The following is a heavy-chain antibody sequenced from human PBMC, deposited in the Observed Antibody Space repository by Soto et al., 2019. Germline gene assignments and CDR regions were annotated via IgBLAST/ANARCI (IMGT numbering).Heavy chain of an antibody. CDR3: AADPQLRWRQFVLDF. V-gene: IGHV3-11*01. D-gene: IGHD6-6*01. Sequence: QVQLVESGGGLVKPGGSLRLSCAASGFSFSDYYMSWVRQAPGKGLEVVSYVSSSGSAMYYAESVRGRFTVSRDNAKNSLFLQMNSLRAEDTAVYYCAADPQLRWRQFVLDFWGRGTLVAVSA. J-gene: IGHJ4*02. CDR2: VSSSGSAM. CDR1: GFSFSDYY.